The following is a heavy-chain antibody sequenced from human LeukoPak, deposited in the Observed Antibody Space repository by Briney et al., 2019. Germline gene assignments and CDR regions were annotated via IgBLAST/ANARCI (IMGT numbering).Heavy chain of an antibody. J-gene: IGHJ4*02. CDR3: ARGYSSGWYEVDY. Sequence: GGSLRLSCAASGFTFSSYSMNWVRQAPGKGLEWVSSISSSSNYIYYADSVKGRFTISRDNAKNSLYLQMNSPRAEDTAVYYCARGYSSGWYEVDYWGQGTLVTVSS. D-gene: IGHD6-19*01. CDR2: ISSSSNYI. CDR1: GFTFSSYS. V-gene: IGHV3-21*01.